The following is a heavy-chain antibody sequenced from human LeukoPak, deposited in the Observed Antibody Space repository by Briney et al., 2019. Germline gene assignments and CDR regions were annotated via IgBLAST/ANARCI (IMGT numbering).Heavy chain of an antibody. CDR2: MNPNSGNT. CDR1: GYTFTNYD. Sequence: GASVKVSCKASGYTFTNYDINWVRQATGQGLEWMGWMNPNSGNTGYAQKFQGRVTMTRNTSISTAYMELSSLRSEDTAVYYCARVNCSSTSYRSKFLDYWGQGTLVTVSS. J-gene: IGHJ4*02. CDR3: ARVNCSSTSYRSKFLDY. V-gene: IGHV1-8*01. D-gene: IGHD2-2*01.